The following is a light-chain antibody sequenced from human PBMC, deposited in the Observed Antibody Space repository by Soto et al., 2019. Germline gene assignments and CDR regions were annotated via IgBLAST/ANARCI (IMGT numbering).Light chain of an antibody. J-gene: IGKJ5*01. Sequence: DIQMTQSPSSLSASVGDRVTITCQASQDISTYLNWYQQKPGKAPKLLIYDASNLESGVPSRFSGRGSGTDFTFTISSLQPEDIATYYCQQFDNFPRALTFGHGTRLELK. V-gene: IGKV1-33*01. CDR2: DAS. CDR3: QQFDNFPRALT. CDR1: QDISTY.